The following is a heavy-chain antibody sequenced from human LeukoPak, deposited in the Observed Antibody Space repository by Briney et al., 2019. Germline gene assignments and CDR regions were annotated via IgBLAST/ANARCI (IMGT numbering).Heavy chain of an antibody. D-gene: IGHD6-19*01. CDR2: MNPNSGNT. CDR3: ARADGYSSGWPDYYYYYYMDV. Sequence: ASVKVSCKASGYTFTSYDINWVRQATGQGLEWMGWMNPNSGNTGYAQKFQGRVTMTRNTYISTAYMELSSLRSEDTAVYYCARADGYSSGWPDYYYYYYMDVWGKGTTVTVSS. J-gene: IGHJ6*03. CDR1: GYTFTSYD. V-gene: IGHV1-8*01.